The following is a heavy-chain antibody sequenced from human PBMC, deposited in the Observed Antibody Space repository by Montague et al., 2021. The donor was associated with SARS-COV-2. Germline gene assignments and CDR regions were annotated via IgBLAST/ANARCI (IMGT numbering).Heavy chain of an antibody. D-gene: IGHD4-23*01. Sequence: SETLSLTCTVSGGSIDGNHWTWVRQSPGKGLEWIGQFGSTNYNPSLESRISTSVDTSKSQFSLNLASVTAADSAIYYCAMLYGGGGGRGYWGQGTLVTVSS. V-gene: IGHV4-59*01. CDR1: GGSIDGNH. CDR3: AMLYGGGGGRGY. CDR2: FGST. J-gene: IGHJ4*02.